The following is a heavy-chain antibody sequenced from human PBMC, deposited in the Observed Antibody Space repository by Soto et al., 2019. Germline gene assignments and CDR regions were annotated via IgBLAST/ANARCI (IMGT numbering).Heavy chain of an antibody. CDR1: GFTFNTYF. D-gene: IGHD2-2*01. Sequence: HVQLLQSGGELKKPGASVKVSCNTSGFTFNTYFISWVRQAPGQGLEWMGWISPYNVNTKYGEKFQGRVTMTTDTITRTAYMELRNLRIDDTAVYYCARDTSNSFDYWGQGTLVTVSS. J-gene: IGHJ4*02. CDR2: ISPYNVNT. V-gene: IGHV1-18*01. CDR3: ARDTSNSFDY.